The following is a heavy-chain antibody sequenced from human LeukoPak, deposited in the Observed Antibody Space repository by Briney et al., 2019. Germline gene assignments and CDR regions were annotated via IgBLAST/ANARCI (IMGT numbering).Heavy chain of an antibody. CDR2: INGRGDST. D-gene: IGHD1-1*01. V-gene: IGHV3-23*01. CDR3: AKGPENWNDGYYFDY. CDR1: GFTFSSYA. J-gene: IGHJ4*02. Sequence: GGSLRLSCAASGFTFSSYAMTWVRQAPVKGLEWVSGINGRGDSTYYADSVKGRFTISRDNSKNTLYLQMNSLSAEDSAIYYCAKGPENWNDGYYFDYWGQGTLVTVSS.